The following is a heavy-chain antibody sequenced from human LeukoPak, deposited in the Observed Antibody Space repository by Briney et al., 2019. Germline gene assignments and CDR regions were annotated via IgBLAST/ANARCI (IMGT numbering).Heavy chain of an antibody. CDR3: ARSMIVVVPGAFDI. V-gene: IGHV2-70*11. Sequence: SGPALVKPTQTLTLTCTFSGFSLRTTGMCVSWIRQPPGKALEWLARIDWDNDKYYSTSLETRLSISKDTSKNQVVLTMTNMDPVDTATYYCARSMIVVVPGAFDIWGPGTMVTVSS. CDR1: GFSLRTTGMC. CDR2: IDWDNDK. J-gene: IGHJ3*02. D-gene: IGHD3-22*01.